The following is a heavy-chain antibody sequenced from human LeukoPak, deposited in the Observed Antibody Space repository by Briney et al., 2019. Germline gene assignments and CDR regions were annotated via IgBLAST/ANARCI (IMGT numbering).Heavy chain of an antibody. J-gene: IGHJ6*04. Sequence: PGGSLRLSCAASGFTFDNNWMTWVRQAPGKGLGWVANIKRDGSENNYLDSVKGRFTISRDNAKHSMYLQMNRLRVEDTAVYYCARLLSVDVWGKGTTVIVSS. CDR2: IKRDGSEN. CDR3: ARLLSVDV. V-gene: IGHV3-7*01. D-gene: IGHD2-15*01. CDR1: GFTFDNNW.